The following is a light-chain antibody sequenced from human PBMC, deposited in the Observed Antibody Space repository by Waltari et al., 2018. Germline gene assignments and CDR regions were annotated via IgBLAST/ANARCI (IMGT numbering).Light chain of an antibody. CDR3: LVWHSTTDHHGV. J-gene: IGLJ2*01. CDR2: YDR. V-gene: IGLV3-21*04. CDR1: NIGSKS. Sequence: SYVVTQSPSVSVAPGETARITCGGDNIGSKSVHWYQQRPGQTPVLVISYDRDRPSWIPERFSGSNSGNTATLTISWVEADDEADYYCLVWHSTTDHHGVFGGGTKLTVL.